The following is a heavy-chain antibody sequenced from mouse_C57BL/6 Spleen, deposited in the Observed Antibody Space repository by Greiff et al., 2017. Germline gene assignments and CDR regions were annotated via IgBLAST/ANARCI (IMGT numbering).Heavy chain of an antibody. CDR2: IWTGGGT. CDR3: ARTFYDYGYYFDY. J-gene: IGHJ2*01. V-gene: IGHV2-9-1*01. CDR1: GFSLTSYA. Sequence: VQLQQSGPGLVAPSQSLSITCTVSGFSLTSYAISLVRQPPGKGLEWLGVIWTGGGTNYNSALKSRLSISKDNSKSQVFLKMNSLQTDDTARYYCARTFYDYGYYFDYWGQGTTLTVSS. D-gene: IGHD2-4*01.